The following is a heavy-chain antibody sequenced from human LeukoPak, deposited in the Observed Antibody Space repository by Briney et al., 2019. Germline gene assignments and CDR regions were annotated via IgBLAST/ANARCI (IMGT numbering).Heavy chain of an antibody. CDR2: ISSSGSTI. D-gene: IGHD2-21*01. CDR3: ARFSCSYCCGDL. CDR1: GFTFSSYE. Sequence: TGGSLRLSCAASGFTFSSYEMNWVRQAPGKGQKWVSYISSSGSTIYYADSVKGRFTISRDNAKNSLYLQMNSLRAEDTAVYYCARFSCSYCCGDLWGQGTMVTVSS. V-gene: IGHV3-48*03. J-gene: IGHJ3*01.